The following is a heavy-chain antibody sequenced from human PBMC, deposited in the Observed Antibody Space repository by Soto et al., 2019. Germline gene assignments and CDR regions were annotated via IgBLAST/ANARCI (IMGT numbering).Heavy chain of an antibody. CDR3: ARTTYYDSSGYYLIDY. CDR2: IYYSGST. D-gene: IGHD3-22*01. Sequence: SETLSLTCTVSGGSVSSGSYYWSWIRQPPGKGLEWIGYIYYSGSTNYNPSLKSRVTISVDTPKNQFSLKLSSVTAADTAVYYCARTTYYDSSGYYLIDYWGQGTLVTVS. V-gene: IGHV4-61*01. CDR1: GGSVSSGSYY. J-gene: IGHJ4*02.